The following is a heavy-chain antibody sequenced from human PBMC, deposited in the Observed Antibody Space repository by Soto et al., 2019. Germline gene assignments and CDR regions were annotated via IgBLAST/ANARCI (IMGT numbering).Heavy chain of an antibody. J-gene: IGHJ4*02. D-gene: IGHD3-10*01. CDR1: GFTFSSYG. V-gene: IGHV3-30*18. Sequence: QVQLVESGGGVVQPGRSLRLSCAASGFTFSSYGMHWVRQAPGKGLEWVAVISYDGSNKYYADSVKGRFTISRDNSKNTRYLQMNSLRAEDTAVYYCANDSGGSGRLAYYFDYWGQGTLVTGSS. CDR2: ISYDGSNK. CDR3: ANDSGGSGRLAYYFDY.